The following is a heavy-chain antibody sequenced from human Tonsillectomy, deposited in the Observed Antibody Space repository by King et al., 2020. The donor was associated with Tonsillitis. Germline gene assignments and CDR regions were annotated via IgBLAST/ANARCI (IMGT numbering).Heavy chain of an antibody. CDR2: INHSGST. D-gene: IGHD6-13*01. J-gene: IGHJ5*02. CDR3: AREPGIAAAGDWFDP. CDR1: GGSFRGYY. Sequence: VQLQQWGAGLLKPSETLSLTCAVYGGSFRGYYWSWIRQPPGKGLEWIGEINHSGSTNYNPSLKSRVTISVDTSKNQVSLKLSSVTAADTAVYYCAREPGIAAAGDWFDPWGQGTLVTVSS. V-gene: IGHV4-34*01.